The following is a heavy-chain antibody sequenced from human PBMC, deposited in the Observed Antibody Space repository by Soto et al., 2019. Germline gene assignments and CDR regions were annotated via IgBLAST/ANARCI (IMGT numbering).Heavy chain of an antibody. D-gene: IGHD2-15*01. V-gene: IGHV3-23*01. CDR3: AKSPAARWPYYYYGMDV. CDR1: GFTFSSYA. CDR2: ISGSGGST. J-gene: IGHJ6*02. Sequence: GGSLRLYCAASGFTFSSYAMSWVRQAPGKGLEWVSAISGSGGSTYYADSVKGRFTISRDNSKNTLYLQMNSLRAEDTAVYYCAKSPAARWPYYYYGMDVWGQGTTVTVSS.